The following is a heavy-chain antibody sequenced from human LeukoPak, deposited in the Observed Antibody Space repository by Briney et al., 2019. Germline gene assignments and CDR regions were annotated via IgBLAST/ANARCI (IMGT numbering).Heavy chain of an antibody. CDR1: GGSISSYY. Sequence: DPSETLSLTCTVSGGSISSYYWSWIRQPPGKGLEWIGYIYYSGTTNYNPSLKSRVTISVDASKNQFSLKLSSVTAADTAVYYCARGTPQTYYYDSSAYLFDPWGQGTLVTVSS. V-gene: IGHV4-59*12. CDR3: ARGTPQTYYYDSSAYLFDP. D-gene: IGHD3-22*01. CDR2: IYYSGTT. J-gene: IGHJ5*02.